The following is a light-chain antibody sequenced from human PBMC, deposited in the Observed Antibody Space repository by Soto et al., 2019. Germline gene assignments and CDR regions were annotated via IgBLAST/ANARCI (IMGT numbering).Light chain of an antibody. CDR1: HDVGWN. CDR3: QQYSSMLS. CDR2: DAS. V-gene: IGKV1-33*01. J-gene: IGKJ4*01. Sequence: DIQMTPSPSSLSASVGDRVTIACHSSHDVGWNLNWFQQKPGEAPKLLIYDASNLDRGVPSRFSGSASGTDFALYISRLQPEDVATYFGQQYSSMLSYGGGTEVDLK.